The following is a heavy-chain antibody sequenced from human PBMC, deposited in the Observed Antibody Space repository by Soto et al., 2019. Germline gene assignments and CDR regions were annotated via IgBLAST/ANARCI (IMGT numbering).Heavy chain of an antibody. CDR1: GYSFRTHG. J-gene: IGHJ5*02. CDR2: ISTYDDKT. D-gene: IGHD2-15*01. Sequence: QVQMVQSGAEVKTPGASVKVSCRASGYSFRTHGISWVRQAPGQGLEWMGWISTYDDKTNFPQKFQGRITMTTDTSTSTADMELRSLRSDDTAVYFCARDLGYCNSSGCFRNWFDPWGQGTVVTVSS. CDR3: ARDLGYCNSSGCFRNWFDP. V-gene: IGHV1-18*01.